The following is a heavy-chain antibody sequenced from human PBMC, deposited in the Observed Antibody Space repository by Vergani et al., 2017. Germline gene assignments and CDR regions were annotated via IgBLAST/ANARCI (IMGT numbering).Heavy chain of an antibody. D-gene: IGHD1-26*01. Sequence: EVQLVESVGGLVQPGGSLRLSCAASGFTVSSNYMSWVRQAPGKGLEWASVIYSGGSTYYADSVTGRFTISRDNSKNTLYLQMNSLRAEDTAVYYCARVLAHASGDWFDPWGQGTLVTVSS. J-gene: IGHJ5*02. CDR2: IYSGGST. CDR1: GFTVSSNY. V-gene: IGHV3-66*02. CDR3: ARVLAHASGDWFDP.